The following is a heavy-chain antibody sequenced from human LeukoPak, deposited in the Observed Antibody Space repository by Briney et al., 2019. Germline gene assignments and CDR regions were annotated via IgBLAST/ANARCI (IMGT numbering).Heavy chain of an antibody. CDR2: ISRTSAYI. CDR1: GFTFSTYA. CDR3: ARDERRYCSDSSCYPGDY. V-gene: IGHV3-21*01. Sequence: GESLRLSCAASGFTFSTYAMKWVRQAPGKGLEWVSAISRTSAYIYYSDSVKGRFTISRDNAKNSVYLQIDSLRAEDTAVYYCARDERRYCSDSSCYPGDYWGQGTLVTVSS. D-gene: IGHD2-2*01. J-gene: IGHJ4*02.